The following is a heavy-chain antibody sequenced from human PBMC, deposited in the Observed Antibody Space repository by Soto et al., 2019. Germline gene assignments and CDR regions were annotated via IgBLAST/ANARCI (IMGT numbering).Heavy chain of an antibody. Sequence: ASVKVSCKASGYTLNSYAVHWVRQAPGQGLEWMGWINADNDATKYSQKFQGRVTITRDTSASTAYMELSSLRSEDTAVYYCARAPSWYIFDYWGQGTLVTVSS. CDR3: ARAPSWYIFDY. CDR1: GYTLNSYA. J-gene: IGHJ4*02. V-gene: IGHV1-3*01. D-gene: IGHD6-13*01. CDR2: INADNDAT.